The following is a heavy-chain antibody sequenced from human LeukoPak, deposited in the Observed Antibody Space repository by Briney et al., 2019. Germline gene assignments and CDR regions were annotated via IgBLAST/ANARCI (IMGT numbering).Heavy chain of an antibody. CDR2: IYTSGTT. CDR3: ARFPAATDHYYYYMDV. J-gene: IGHJ6*03. Sequence: SETLSLICTVSGGSIGSGTYYWTWIRQPAGKGLEYIGRIYTSGTTNYSPSLKSRVTISVDASKNQFSLSLSSVTAADTAVYYCARFPAATDHYYYYMDVWGKGTTVTVSS. V-gene: IGHV4-61*02. CDR1: GGSIGSGTYY. D-gene: IGHD6-13*01.